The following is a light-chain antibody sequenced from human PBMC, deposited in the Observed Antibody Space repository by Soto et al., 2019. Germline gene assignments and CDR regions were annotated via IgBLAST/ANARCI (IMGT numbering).Light chain of an antibody. J-gene: IGKJ2*01. CDR1: QSLLYSDGNAY. CDR2: KVF. V-gene: IGKV2-30*01. CDR3: MQCTHWPPVT. Sequence: DVVMTQSPLSLPVTLGQPASISCRSSQSLLYSDGNAYLSWFQQRPGQSPRRLIYKVFNRDSGVPDRFSGSGSGTDFTLKISRVEAEDVGVYYCMQCTHWPPVTFGQGTKLEIK.